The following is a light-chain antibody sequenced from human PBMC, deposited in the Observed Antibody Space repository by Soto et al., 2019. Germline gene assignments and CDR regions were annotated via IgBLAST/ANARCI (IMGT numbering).Light chain of an antibody. J-gene: IGKJ4*01. Sequence: EIVLTQSPGTLSLSPGERATLSCRASQSVTSTYLAWYQQKPGQAPRLLIYGASNRATGIPDRFTCSGSGTDFTLTISRLEPEDFAVDYCQQYGSSPLTFGGWTKVEIK. CDR1: QSVTSTY. V-gene: IGKV3-20*01. CDR3: QQYGSSPLT. CDR2: GAS.